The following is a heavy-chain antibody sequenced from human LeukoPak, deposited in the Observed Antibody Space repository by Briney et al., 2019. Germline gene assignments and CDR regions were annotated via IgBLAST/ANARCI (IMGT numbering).Heavy chain of an antibody. D-gene: IGHD5-18*01. J-gene: IGHJ3*02. V-gene: IGHV4-34*01. CDR3: ARQEYSSTRQAFDI. CDR1: GGSFSGYY. CDR2: INHSGST. Sequence: SETLSLTCTVYGGSFSGYYWSWIRQPPGKGLEWIGEINHSGSTNYNPSLKSRVTISVDTSKNQFSLKLSSVTAADTAVYYCARQEYSSTRQAFDIWGQGTMVTVSS.